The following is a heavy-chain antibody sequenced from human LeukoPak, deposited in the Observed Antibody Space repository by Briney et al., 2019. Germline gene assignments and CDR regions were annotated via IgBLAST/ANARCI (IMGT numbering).Heavy chain of an antibody. CDR3: ATSGAVAGTSPIDFDY. CDR2: ISSSSSYI. D-gene: IGHD6-19*01. CDR1: GFTFSSYS. J-gene: IGHJ4*02. Sequence: GGSLRLSCAASGFTFSSYSINWVRQAPGKGLEWVSSISSSSSYIYYADSVKGRFTIPRDNAKNSLYLQMNSLRAEDTAVYYCATSGAVAGTSPIDFDYWGQGTLVTVSS. V-gene: IGHV3-21*01.